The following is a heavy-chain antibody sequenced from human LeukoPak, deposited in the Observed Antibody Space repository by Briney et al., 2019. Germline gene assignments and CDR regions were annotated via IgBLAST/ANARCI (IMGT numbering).Heavy chain of an antibody. Sequence: GGSLRLSCAASGFTFSGYWMSWVRQAPGKGLEWVANIKQDGSEKYYVDSVKGRFTLSRDNAKNSLYLQMSSLRAEDTAVYYCARSNDFDIWGQGTMVTVSA. J-gene: IGHJ3*02. V-gene: IGHV3-7*05. CDR3: ARSNDFDI. CDR1: GFTFSGYW. CDR2: IKQDGSEK.